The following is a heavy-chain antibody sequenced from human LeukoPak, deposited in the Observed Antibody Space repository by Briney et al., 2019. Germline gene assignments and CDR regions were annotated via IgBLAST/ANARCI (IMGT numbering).Heavy chain of an antibody. Sequence: QPGRSLRLSCAASGFTFSSYAMHWVRQAPGKGLEWVAVISYDGSNKYYADSVKGRFTISRDNSKNTLYLQMNSLRAEDTAVYYCARASIRYCSSTSCYGFDPWGQGTLVTVSS. J-gene: IGHJ5*02. CDR3: ARASIRYCSSTSCYGFDP. D-gene: IGHD2-2*01. CDR2: ISYDGSNK. V-gene: IGHV3-30-3*01. CDR1: GFTFSSYA.